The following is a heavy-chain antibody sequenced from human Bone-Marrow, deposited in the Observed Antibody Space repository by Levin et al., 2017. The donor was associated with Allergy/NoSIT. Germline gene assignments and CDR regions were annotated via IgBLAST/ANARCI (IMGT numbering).Heavy chain of an antibody. CDR1: GFTFSDYG. D-gene: IGHD3-3*01. CDR2: ISYDGNNK. Sequence: PPGGSLRLSCEASGFTFSDYGTHWVRQAPGKGLEWVAVISYDGNNKDHVESVKGRFTISRDNAKNTLYLQMNSLRPEDTARYYRARDRVKHHDFWRGCPDDWGQGALVSVSS. CDR3: ARDRVKHHDFWRGCPDD. V-gene: IGHV3-30*03. J-gene: IGHJ4*02.